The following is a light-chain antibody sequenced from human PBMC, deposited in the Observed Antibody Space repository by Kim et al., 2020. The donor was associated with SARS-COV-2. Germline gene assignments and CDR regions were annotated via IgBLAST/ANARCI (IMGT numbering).Light chain of an antibody. J-gene: IGLJ3*02. CDR3: YSAADNNLGV. CDR2: KDS. Sequence: PGPTARTTCSGDVLAKKYARWFQQNPGQAPVLVIYKDSERPSGIPERFSGSSSGTTVTLTISGAQVEDEADYYCYSAADNNLGVFGGGTQLTVL. CDR1: VLAKKY. V-gene: IGLV3-27*01.